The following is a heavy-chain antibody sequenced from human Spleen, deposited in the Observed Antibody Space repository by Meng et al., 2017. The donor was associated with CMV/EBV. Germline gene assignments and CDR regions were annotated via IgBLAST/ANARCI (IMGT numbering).Heavy chain of an antibody. CDR2: IYYSGST. J-gene: IGHJ4*02. V-gene: IGHV4-39*07. CDR1: GGSISISSYY. CDR3: VYYSSSGFEIDY. D-gene: IGHD6-6*01. Sequence: GSLRLCCSVSGGSISISSYYWGWSRQPPGKGLEWIGSIYYSGSTYYNPSLKSRVTISVDTSKNQFSLKLSSVTAADTAVYYCVYYSSSGFEIDYWGQGTLVTVSS.